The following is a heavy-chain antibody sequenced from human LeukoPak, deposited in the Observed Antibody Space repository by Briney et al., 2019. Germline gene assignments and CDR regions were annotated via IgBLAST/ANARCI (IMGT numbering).Heavy chain of an antibody. V-gene: IGHV3-74*01. CDR1: GFTFSSRW. D-gene: IGHD2-2*02. J-gene: IGHJ4*02. Sequence: GGSLRLSCAVSGFTSGFTFSSRWMHWVRQAPGKGLDRVSVSKTDGSSANYADSVKGRFTVSRDNAKDTLYLQMNSLRADDTAVYYCHPLAYTTNWGQGTLVTVSS. CDR2: SKTDGSSA. CDR3: HPLAYTTN.